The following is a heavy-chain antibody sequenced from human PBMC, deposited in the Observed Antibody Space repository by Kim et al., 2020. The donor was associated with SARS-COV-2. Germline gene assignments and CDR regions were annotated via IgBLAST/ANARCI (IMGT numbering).Heavy chain of an antibody. Sequence: NPSLKSRVTISVDTSKNQFSLKLSSVTAADTAVYYCARGPEAAVRIDYWGQGTLVTVSS. J-gene: IGHJ4*02. CDR3: ARGPEAAVRIDY. V-gene: IGHV4-31*02. D-gene: IGHD6-13*01.